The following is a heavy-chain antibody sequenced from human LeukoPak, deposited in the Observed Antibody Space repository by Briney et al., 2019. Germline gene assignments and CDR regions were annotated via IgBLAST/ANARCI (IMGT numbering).Heavy chain of an antibody. J-gene: IGHJ5*02. CDR1: GFTFSSYN. D-gene: IGHD4-17*01. CDR2: LSSSGSTI. CDR3: ARDRTTVTTGGIHGWFDP. V-gene: IGHV3-48*02. Sequence: GGSLRLSCAASGFTFSSYNMNWVRQAPGKGLEWVSYLSSSGSTIYYADSVKGRFTISRDNAKNSLFLQMNSLRDADTAVSYCARDRTTVTTGGIHGWFDPWGQGTLVTVSS.